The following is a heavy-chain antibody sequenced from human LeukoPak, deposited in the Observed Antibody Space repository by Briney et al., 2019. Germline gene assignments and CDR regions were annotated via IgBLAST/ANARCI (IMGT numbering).Heavy chain of an antibody. CDR3: ANRPKDGVDY. Sequence: GGSLRLSCAASGFTFSSYGMHWVRQAAGKGLEWVAFIRYDGSNKYYADSVKGRFTISRDNSKNTLYLQMNSLRAEDTAVYYCANRPKDGVDYWGQGTLVTVSS. CDR1: GFTFSSYG. J-gene: IGHJ4*02. CDR2: IRYDGSNK. V-gene: IGHV3-30*02. D-gene: IGHD6-6*01.